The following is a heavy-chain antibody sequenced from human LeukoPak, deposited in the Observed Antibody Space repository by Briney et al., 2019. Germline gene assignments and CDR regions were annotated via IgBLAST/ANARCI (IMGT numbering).Heavy chain of an antibody. CDR3: ARDPLPYYDILTGPY. D-gene: IGHD3-9*01. V-gene: IGHV3-48*03. CDR1: GFTFSSYE. CDR2: ISSSGRNI. J-gene: IGHJ4*02. Sequence: GGSLRLSCAASGFTFSSYEMNWVRQAQGKGLEGVSYISSSGRNIYYADSVKGRFTISRDNAKNSLYLQMNSLRAEDTAVYYCARDPLPYYDILTGPYWGQGTLVTVSS.